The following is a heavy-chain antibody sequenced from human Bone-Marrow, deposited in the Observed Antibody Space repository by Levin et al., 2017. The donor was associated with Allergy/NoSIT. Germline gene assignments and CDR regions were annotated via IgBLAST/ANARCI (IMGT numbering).Heavy chain of an antibody. V-gene: IGHV4-34*01. D-gene: IGHD1/OR15-1a*01. J-gene: IGHJ4*02. Sequence: SETLSLTCAVYGGSLNGNHWTWIRQRPGKGLEWIGDVHPSGDTNYNPSLKIRITITVDTYTNQFSLKLNSHTAADTSAYYCVRNMVDWGQGTLVTVSS. CDR2: VHPSGDT. CDR3: VRNMVD. CDR1: GGSLNGNH.